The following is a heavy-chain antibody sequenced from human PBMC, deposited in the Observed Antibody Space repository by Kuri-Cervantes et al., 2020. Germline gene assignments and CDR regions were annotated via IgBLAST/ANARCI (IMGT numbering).Heavy chain of an antibody. CDR1: GFTFTHNY. J-gene: IGHJ4*02. V-gene: IGHV1-2*02. Sequence: ASVKVSCKASGFTFTHNYIHWVRQAPGQGLEWMGWISPNSGGTHYAQSFQGRVSMSTDTSINTAYMELSSLRSDDTAFYFCARDGSYYGLDYWGQGTLVTVSS. CDR3: ARDGSYYGLDY. D-gene: IGHD1-26*01. CDR2: ISPNSGGT.